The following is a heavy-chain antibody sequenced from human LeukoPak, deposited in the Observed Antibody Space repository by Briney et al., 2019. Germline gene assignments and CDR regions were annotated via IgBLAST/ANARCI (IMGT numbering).Heavy chain of an antibody. CDR3: VRGTGY. CDR1: GFTFSTYV. CDR2: ISSNGDNT. V-gene: IGHV3-64D*06. J-gene: IGHJ4*02. Sequence: QSGGSLRLSCSVSGFTFSTYVMHWVRQALGKGLEYVPAISSNGDNTYYADPVKGRFTISRDNSKNTLYLQMSSLRADDAAVYYCVRGTGYWGQGTLVTVSS.